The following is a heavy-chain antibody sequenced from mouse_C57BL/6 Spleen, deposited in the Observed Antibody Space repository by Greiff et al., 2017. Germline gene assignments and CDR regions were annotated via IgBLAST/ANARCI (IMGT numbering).Heavy chain of an antibody. V-gene: IGHV1-82*01. J-gene: IGHJ4*01. CDR3: AREGYYGTLYYAMDY. CDR2: IYPGDGDT. D-gene: IGHD1-1*01. CDR1: GYAFSSSW. Sequence: QVQLKESGPELVKPGASVKISCKASGYAFSSSWMNWVKQRPGQGLEWIGRIYPGDGDTNYNGKFKGKATLTVDKSSSPAYMQLSSLTSEDSTVYFCAREGYYGTLYYAMDYWGQGTSVTVSS.